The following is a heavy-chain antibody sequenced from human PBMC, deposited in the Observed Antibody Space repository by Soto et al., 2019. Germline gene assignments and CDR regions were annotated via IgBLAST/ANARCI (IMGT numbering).Heavy chain of an antibody. CDR2: IIPIFGRA. Sequence: SVTVSCKASGGTFSSYAISWVRQAPGQGLEWVGGIIPIFGRANYAQKFQGRVTITADEYTSTGDMELSSLRSEARVVHYCARVEDVVVPAAIHTGHYYYGRDVGGQGTTVTVS. V-gene: IGHV1-69*13. CDR1: GGTFSSYA. D-gene: IGHD2-2*02. CDR3: ARVEDVVVPAAIHTGHYYYGRDV. J-gene: IGHJ6*02.